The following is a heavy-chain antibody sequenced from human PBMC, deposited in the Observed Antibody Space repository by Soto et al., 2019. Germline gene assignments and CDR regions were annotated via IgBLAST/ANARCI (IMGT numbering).Heavy chain of an antibody. CDR3: AREKRSIAARLGSYFDY. J-gene: IGHJ4*02. D-gene: IGHD6-6*01. CDR2: IYYSGST. Sequence: TLSLACTVSGGSISSGGYYWSWIRQHPGKGLEWIGYIYYSGSTYYNPSLKSRVTISVDTSKNQFSLKLSSVTAADTAVYYCAREKRSIAARLGSYFDYWGQGTLVTVSS. V-gene: IGHV4-31*03. CDR1: GGSISSGGYY.